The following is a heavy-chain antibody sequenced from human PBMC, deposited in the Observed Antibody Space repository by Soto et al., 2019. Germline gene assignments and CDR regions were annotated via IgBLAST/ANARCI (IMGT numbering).Heavy chain of an antibody. CDR2: ISSSDSYI. Sequence: GSLRLAGAASGFTFSSYRMNWVRQAPGKGLEWVSSISSSDSYIYYADSVKVRFTISRDNAKNSLSLQMNSLRAEDTAVYYCARGNADYYDSSGYFDYWGQGTLVTVYS. V-gene: IGHV3-21*01. D-gene: IGHD3-22*01. J-gene: IGHJ4*02. CDR3: ARGNADYYDSSGYFDY. CDR1: GFTFSSYR.